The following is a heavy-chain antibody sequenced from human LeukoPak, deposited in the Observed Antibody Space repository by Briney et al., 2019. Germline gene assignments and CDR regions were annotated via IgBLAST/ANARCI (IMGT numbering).Heavy chain of an antibody. CDR2: ISAYNGNT. V-gene: IGHV1-18*01. CDR1: GYTFTSYG. D-gene: IGHD3/OR15-3a*01. CDR3: VRDLGVDTTMIFFDY. J-gene: IGHJ4*02. Sequence: ASVKVSCKASGYTFTSYGISWVRQAPGQGLEWMGWISAYNGNTNYAQKLQDRVAVTTDTSASTAYMELRSLRSDDTAVYYCVRDLGVDTTMIFFDYWGQGTLVTVSS.